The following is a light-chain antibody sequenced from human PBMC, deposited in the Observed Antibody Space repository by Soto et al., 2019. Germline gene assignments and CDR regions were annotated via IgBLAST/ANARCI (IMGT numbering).Light chain of an antibody. CDR1: SSNIGGNY. Sequence: QSVLTQPPSASGTPGQRVTISCSGSSSNIGGNYVYWYQQFPGTAPKLLIFRNNQRPSGVPDRFSGSKSGTSGSLAINGLRSEDEADYYCAAWDDTLSGVVFGGGTEVTVL. CDR2: RNN. J-gene: IGLJ2*01. V-gene: IGLV1-47*01. CDR3: AAWDDTLSGVV.